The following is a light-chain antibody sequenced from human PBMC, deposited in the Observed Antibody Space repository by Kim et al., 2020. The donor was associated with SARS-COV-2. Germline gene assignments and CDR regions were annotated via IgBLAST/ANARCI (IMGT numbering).Light chain of an antibody. J-gene: IGKJ1*01. CDR2: TAS. CDR1: QSIASY. V-gene: IGKV1-39*01. Sequence: DIQMTQSPSSLSASVGDRVTITCRASQSIASYLNWYQQKPGKAPNLLIYTASNLQSGVPSRFSGSGSGTAFTLTIGSLQPEDFATYYCQQSYSSPPTFGQGTKVDIK. CDR3: QQSYSSPPT.